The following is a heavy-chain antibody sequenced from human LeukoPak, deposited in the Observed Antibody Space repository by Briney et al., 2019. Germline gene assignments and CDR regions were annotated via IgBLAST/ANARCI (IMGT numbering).Heavy chain of an antibody. D-gene: IGHD3-3*01. Sequence: RGSLRLSCAASGVTFRSYVMHWVREAPGKGVERGAYIRYHRSEKYYADSLKGRVTISRDNSKNTLCLHMNRPRAAHTDLYFSETDGGDFWSGYQDRDMDVWGKGTTVTVSS. V-gene: IGHV3-30*02. CDR1: GVTFRSYV. J-gene: IGHJ6*03. CDR2: IRYHRSEK. CDR3: ETDGGDFWSGYQDRDMDV.